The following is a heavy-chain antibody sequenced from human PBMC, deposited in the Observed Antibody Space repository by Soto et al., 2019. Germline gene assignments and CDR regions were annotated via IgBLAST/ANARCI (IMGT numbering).Heavy chain of an antibody. J-gene: IGHJ4*02. Sequence: SQTLSLTCAISGDSVSSKSATWNWIREPPSRGLEWLGRTYYRSKWFNDYAVSVKSRITINPDTSKNQFSLQLNSVTPEDTAVYYCGRGSAGATDYWGQGTLVTVSS. CDR1: GDSVSSKSAT. CDR2: TYYRSKWFN. D-gene: IGHD3-10*01. CDR3: GRGSAGATDY. V-gene: IGHV6-1*01.